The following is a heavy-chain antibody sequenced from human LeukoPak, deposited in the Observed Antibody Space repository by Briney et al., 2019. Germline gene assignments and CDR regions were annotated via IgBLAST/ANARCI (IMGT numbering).Heavy chain of an antibody. Sequence: ASVKVSCKASGYTFTGYYMHWVRQAPGQGLEWMGWINPNSGGTNYAQKFQGRVTMTRDTSISTAYMELSRLRSDDTAVYYCARTYAPYYYYYYYMDVWGKGTTVTVSS. J-gene: IGHJ6*03. V-gene: IGHV1-2*02. CDR3: ARTYAPYYYYYYYMDV. CDR1: GYTFTGYY. D-gene: IGHD2-8*01. CDR2: INPNSGGT.